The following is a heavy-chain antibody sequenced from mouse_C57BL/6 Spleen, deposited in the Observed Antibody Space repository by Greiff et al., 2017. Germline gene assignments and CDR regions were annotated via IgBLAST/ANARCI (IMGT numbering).Heavy chain of an antibody. D-gene: IGHD1-1*02. V-gene: IGHV5-17*01. CDR2: ISSGSSTI. CDR1: GFTFSDYG. CDR3: AREWWRYYAMDD. Sequence: EVQLVESGGGLVKPGGSLKLSCAASGFTFSDYGMHWVRQAPEKGLEWVAYISSGSSTIYYADTVKGRFTISRDNAKNTLFLQMTSLRSEDTAMYYCAREWWRYYAMDDWGQGTSVTVSS. J-gene: IGHJ4*01.